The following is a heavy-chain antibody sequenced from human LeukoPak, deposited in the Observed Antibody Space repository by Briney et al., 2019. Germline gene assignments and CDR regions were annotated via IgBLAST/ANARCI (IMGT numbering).Heavy chain of an antibody. CDR3: ARSNPDYWYFDL. D-gene: IGHD1-14*01. J-gene: IGHJ2*01. Sequence: SETLSLTCTVSGGSVSSYYWSWIRQPPGKGLEWIGYIYYSGSTNYNPSLKSRVTISVDTSKDQFSLKLSSVTAADTAVYYCARSNPDYWYFDLWGRGTLVTVSS. CDR1: GGSVSSYY. CDR2: IYYSGST. V-gene: IGHV4-59*08.